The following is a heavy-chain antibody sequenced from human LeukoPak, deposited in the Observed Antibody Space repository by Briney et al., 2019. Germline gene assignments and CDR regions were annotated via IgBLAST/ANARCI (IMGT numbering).Heavy chain of an antibody. CDR1: GYSLNTYW. Sequence: GESLKISCKGSGYSLNTYWIGWVRQKPGKGLEWMGLIYPGDSDTRYSPSFQGQVTISADKSISTAYLQWSSLKASDTAMYYCARQRYYDSSGQFDPGGQGRLVTVSS. V-gene: IGHV5-51*01. J-gene: IGHJ5*02. CDR2: IYPGDSDT. D-gene: IGHD3-22*01. CDR3: ARQRYYDSSGQFDP.